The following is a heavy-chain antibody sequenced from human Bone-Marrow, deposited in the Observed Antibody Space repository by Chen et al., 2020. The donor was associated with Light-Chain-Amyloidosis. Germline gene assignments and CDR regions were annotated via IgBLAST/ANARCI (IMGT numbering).Heavy chain of an antibody. D-gene: IGHD5-12*01. V-gene: IGHV5-51*01. J-gene: IGHJ4*02. Sequence: EVQLEQSGPEVKKPGGSLKISCKGSGSTFPTYWIGWVRQMPGKGLEWMGVIYPDDSDARYSPSFEGQVTISADKSITTAYLQWRSLKASDTAMYYCARRRDGYNFDYWGQGTLVTVSS. CDR1: GSTFPTYW. CDR2: IYPDDSDA. CDR3: ARRRDGYNFDY.